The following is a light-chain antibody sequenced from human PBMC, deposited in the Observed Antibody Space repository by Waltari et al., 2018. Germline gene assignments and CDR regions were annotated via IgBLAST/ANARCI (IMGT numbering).Light chain of an antibody. Sequence: QSALTQPASVSGSPGQSVTIFCAGTSNDVGGYNSVSWYQEHPGQAPRVIIYDVSDRPSVFSHRFSGSKSGNTASLTISGLQAEDEADYYCSSQSSNDVVLFGGGTKLTVL. CDR2: DVS. CDR1: SNDVGGYNS. V-gene: IGLV2-14*01. J-gene: IGLJ2*01. CDR3: SSQSSNDVVL.